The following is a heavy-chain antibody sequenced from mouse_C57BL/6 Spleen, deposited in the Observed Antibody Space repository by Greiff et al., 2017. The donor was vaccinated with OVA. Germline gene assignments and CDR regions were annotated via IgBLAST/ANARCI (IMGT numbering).Heavy chain of an antibody. Sequence: QVQLQQPGAELVRPGSSVKLSCKASGYTFTSYWMDWVKQRPGQGLEWIGNIYPSDSETHYNQKFKDKATLTVDKSSSTAYMQLSSLTSDDSAVYYCARGTAQEGAYWGQGTLVTVSA. V-gene: IGHV1-61*01. J-gene: IGHJ3*01. CDR2: IYPSDSET. CDR3: ARGTAQEGAY. D-gene: IGHD3-2*02. CDR1: GYTFTSYW.